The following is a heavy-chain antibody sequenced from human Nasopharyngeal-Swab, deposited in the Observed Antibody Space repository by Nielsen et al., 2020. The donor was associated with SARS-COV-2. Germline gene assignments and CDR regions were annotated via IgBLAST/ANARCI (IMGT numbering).Heavy chain of an antibody. V-gene: IGHV3-23*03. CDR1: GFTSSSYA. D-gene: IGHD6-6*01. CDR3: AKGWVSSSPPSFDY. CDR2: FYSCGSST. Sequence: SLLLPSAASGFTSSSYAMSWVRQPPAKGLEWVSVFYSCGSSTYYADSVKGRFTISRDNSKNPLYLQMNSLRAEDTAVYYCAKGWVSSSPPSFDYWGQGTLVTVSS. J-gene: IGHJ4*02.